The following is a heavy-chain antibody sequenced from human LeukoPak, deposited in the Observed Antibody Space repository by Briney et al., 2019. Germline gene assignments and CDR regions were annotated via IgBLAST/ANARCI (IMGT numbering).Heavy chain of an antibody. CDR2: IRSKANSYAT. Sequence: PGGSLRLSCAASRFTFSGSAMHWVRQASGKGLEWVGRIRSKANSYATAYAASVKGRFTISRDDSKNTAYLQMNSLKTEDTAVYYCTRRENRGVDYWGQGTLVTVSS. V-gene: IGHV3-73*01. J-gene: IGHJ4*02. CDR1: RFTFSGSA. CDR3: TRRENRGVDY. D-gene: IGHD2/OR15-2a*01.